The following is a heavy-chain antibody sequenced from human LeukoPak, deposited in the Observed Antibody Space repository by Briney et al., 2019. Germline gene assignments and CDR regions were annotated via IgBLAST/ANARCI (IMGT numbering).Heavy chain of an antibody. CDR1: GFDFNNAW. J-gene: IGHJ4*02. D-gene: IGHD7-27*01. CDR2: IKSKTDGGTT. V-gene: IGHV3-15*07. CDR3: TTVGGLGFSNWGE. Sequence: PGGSMRLSCAASGFDFNNAWINWVRQAPWKGLEWVGRIKSKTDGGTTDYAAPVKGRFTISRDDSKNTLYLQMNSLKSEDTAVYYCTTVGGLGFSNWGEWGQGTLVTVSS.